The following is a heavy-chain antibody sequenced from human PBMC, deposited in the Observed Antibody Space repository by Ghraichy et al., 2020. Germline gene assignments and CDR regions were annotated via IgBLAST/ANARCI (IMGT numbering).Heavy chain of an antibody. Sequence: ETLSLTCTVSGGSISSSSYYWGWIRQPPGKGLEWIGSIYYSGSTYYNPSLKSRVTISVDTSKNQFSLKLSSVTAADTAVYYCARTKSTYGGNSGGDFDIWGQGTMVTVSS. CDR2: IYYSGST. D-gene: IGHD4-23*01. J-gene: IGHJ3*02. CDR1: GGSISSSSYY. V-gene: IGHV4-39*01. CDR3: ARTKSTYGGNSGGDFDI.